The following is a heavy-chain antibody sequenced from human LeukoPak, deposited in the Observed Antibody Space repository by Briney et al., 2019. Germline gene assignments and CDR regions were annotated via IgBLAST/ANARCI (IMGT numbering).Heavy chain of an antibody. CDR2: INTNTGNP. J-gene: IGHJ5*02. V-gene: IGHV7-4-1*02. D-gene: IGHD3-10*01. CDR3: ARGDGSGSYYTHNWFDP. CDR1: GYTFTSYA. Sequence: ASVKVSCKASGYTFTSYAMNWVRQAPGQGLEWMGWINTNTGNPTYAQGFTGRFVFSLDTSVSTAYLQISSLKAEDTAVYYCARGDGSGSYYTHNWFDPWGQGTLVTVSS.